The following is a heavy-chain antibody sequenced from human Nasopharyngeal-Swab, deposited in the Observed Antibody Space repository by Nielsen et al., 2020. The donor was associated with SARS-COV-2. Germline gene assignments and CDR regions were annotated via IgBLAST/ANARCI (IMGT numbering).Heavy chain of an antibody. V-gene: IGHV1-69*04. J-gene: IGHJ6*02. CDR3: ARDLWLETDYYYLGMDV. Sequence: SVKVSCKASGGTFSSYAITWVRQAPGQGLEWMGRIIPILDIGRYAQKFQGRVTITADKSTNTAYMELSSLISEDTAVCYCARDLWLETDYYYLGMDVWGQGTTVTVSS. D-gene: IGHD6-19*01. CDR2: IIPILDIG. CDR1: GGTFSSYA.